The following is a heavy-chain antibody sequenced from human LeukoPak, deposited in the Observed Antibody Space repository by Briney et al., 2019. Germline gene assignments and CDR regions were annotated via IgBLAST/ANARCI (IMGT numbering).Heavy chain of an antibody. Sequence: ASVKVSCKASGYTFTGYYMHWVRQAPGQGLEWMGWINPNSGGTNYAQKFQGRVTMTRDTSISTAYMELSRLRSDDTAVYYCAREEYSGSYYGMDVWSQGTTVTVSS. CDR2: INPNSGGT. D-gene: IGHD1-26*01. J-gene: IGHJ6*02. V-gene: IGHV1-2*02. CDR1: GYTFTGYY. CDR3: AREEYSGSYYGMDV.